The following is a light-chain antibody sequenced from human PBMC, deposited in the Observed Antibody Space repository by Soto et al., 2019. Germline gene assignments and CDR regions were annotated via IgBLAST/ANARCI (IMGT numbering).Light chain of an antibody. V-gene: IGKV3-20*01. CDR2: GAS. Sequence: EIVLTQSPGTLSLSPGERATLSCRASQSVSSSYLAWYQQKPGQAPRLLIYGASSRATGVPDRFSGSGSGTDFTLTISRLEPEDFAVYSCQQDGSSVTFGGGTKVEIK. J-gene: IGKJ4*01. CDR3: QQDGSSVT. CDR1: QSVSSSY.